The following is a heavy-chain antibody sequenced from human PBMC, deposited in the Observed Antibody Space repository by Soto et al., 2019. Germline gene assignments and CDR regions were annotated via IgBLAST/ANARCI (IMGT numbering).Heavy chain of an antibody. CDR1: GFTFDDYA. CDR3: AKDRGLVLSFYFDY. CDR2: ISWNSGSI. V-gene: IGHV3-9*01. J-gene: IGHJ4*02. D-gene: IGHD6-19*01. Sequence: EVQLVESGGGLVQPGRSLRLSCAASGFTFDDYAMHWVRQAPGKGLEWVSGISWNSGSIGYADSVKGRFTISRDKAKNSLYLQMNSLRAEDTALYYCAKDRGLVLSFYFDYWGQGTLVTVSS.